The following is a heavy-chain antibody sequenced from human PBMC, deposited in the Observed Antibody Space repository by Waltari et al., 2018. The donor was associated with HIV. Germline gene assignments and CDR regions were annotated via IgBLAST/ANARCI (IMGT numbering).Heavy chain of an antibody. V-gene: IGHV3-11*05. D-gene: IGHD4-17*01. J-gene: IGHJ3*02. CDR2: IAVRSAYT. Sequence: QVHLVESGGDLVKPGGSLRLSCVASGFTFSDYYMTWIRQAPGKRVEGVSYIAVRSAYTNYGDSVKGRFTMSRDDAKKSLFLQMNSLRPEDTAVYYCARVARGLRQGTFDIWGQGTMVTVSS. CDR3: ARVARGLRQGTFDI. CDR1: GFTFSDYY.